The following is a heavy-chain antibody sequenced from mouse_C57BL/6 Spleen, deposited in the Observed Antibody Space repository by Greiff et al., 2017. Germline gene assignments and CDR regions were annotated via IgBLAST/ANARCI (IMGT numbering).Heavy chain of an antibody. CDR2: IDPSDSYT. V-gene: IGHV1-69*01. CDR1: GYTFTSYW. CDR3: TNRAYYAMDY. D-gene: IGHD3-3*01. J-gene: IGHJ4*01. Sequence: QVQLQQPGAELVMPGASVKLSCKASGYTFTSYWMHWVKQRPGQGLEWIGEIDPSDSYTNYNQKFKGKSTLTVDTSSSTAYMQLSSLTSEDSTVYCCTNRAYYAMDYWGQGTSVTVSS.